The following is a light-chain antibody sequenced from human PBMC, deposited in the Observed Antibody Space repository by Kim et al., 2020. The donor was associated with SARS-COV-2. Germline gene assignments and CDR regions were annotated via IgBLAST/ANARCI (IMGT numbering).Light chain of an antibody. Sequence: IVLTQSPGTLSLSPGERATLSCRASQILTTSYLAWYQHKPGQAPRLLIYGASSRATGIPDRFSGSGSGTDFTLTISRLEPEDFAVYFCQQYDTSPRTFGQGTKVDIK. CDR3: QQYDTSPRT. J-gene: IGKJ1*01. CDR1: QILTTSY. CDR2: GAS. V-gene: IGKV3-20*01.